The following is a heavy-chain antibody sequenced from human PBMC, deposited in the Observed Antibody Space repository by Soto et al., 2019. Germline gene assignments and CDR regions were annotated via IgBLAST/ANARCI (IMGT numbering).Heavy chain of an antibody. D-gene: IGHD6-13*01. CDR1: GGSLSGYY. CDR2: INHSGST. Sequence: QVQLQQWGAGLLKPSETLSLTCAVYGGSLSGYYWSWIRQPPGKGLEWIGEINHSGSTNYNPSLKSRVTISVDTSKNQFSLKLSSVTAADTAVYYCARERQQLDLDYWGQGTLVTVSS. V-gene: IGHV4-34*01. J-gene: IGHJ4*02. CDR3: ARERQQLDLDY.